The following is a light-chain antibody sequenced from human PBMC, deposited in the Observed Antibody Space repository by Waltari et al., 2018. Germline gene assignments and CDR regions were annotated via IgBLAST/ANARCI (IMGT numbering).Light chain of an antibody. CDR3: AVWDDSLSAWV. CDR2: RNN. CDR1: SSNIGRQY. J-gene: IGLJ3*02. Sequence: QSVLTQQPSASGTPGQRVTISCSGSSSNIGRQYVFWYQQLPGTAPKLLSYRNNQRPSGVPDRFSGSKSGTSASLAISGLRSEDEADYHCAVWDDSLSAWVFGGGTKLTVL. V-gene: IGLV1-47*01.